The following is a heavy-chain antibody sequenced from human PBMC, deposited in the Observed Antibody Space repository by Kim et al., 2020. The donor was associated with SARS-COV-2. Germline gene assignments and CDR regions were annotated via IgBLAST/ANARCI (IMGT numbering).Heavy chain of an antibody. CDR3: AKDRVLRYFDWLSFQSYDAFDI. V-gene: IGHV3-23*01. CDR2: ISGSGGST. Sequence: GGSLRLSCAASGLTFSSYAMSWVRQAPGKGLEWVSAISGSGGSTYYADSVKGRFTISRDNSKNTLYLQMNSLRAEDTAVYYCAKDRVLRYFDWLSFQSYDAFDIWGQGTIVTVSS. J-gene: IGHJ3*02. CDR1: GLTFSSYA. D-gene: IGHD3-9*01.